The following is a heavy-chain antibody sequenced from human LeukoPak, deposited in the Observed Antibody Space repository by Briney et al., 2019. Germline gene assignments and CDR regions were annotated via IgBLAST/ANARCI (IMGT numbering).Heavy chain of an antibody. Sequence: ASVKVSCKASGGTFSSYAISWVRQAPGQGLEWMGGIIPIFGTANYAQKFQGRVTITADESTSTAYMELSSLRSEDTAVYYCAREGGGLRYFDWLPQDYYYYYMDVWGKGTTVTISS. D-gene: IGHD3-9*01. V-gene: IGHV1-69*13. CDR1: GGTFSSYA. CDR2: IIPIFGTA. CDR3: AREGGGLRYFDWLPQDYYYYYMDV. J-gene: IGHJ6*03.